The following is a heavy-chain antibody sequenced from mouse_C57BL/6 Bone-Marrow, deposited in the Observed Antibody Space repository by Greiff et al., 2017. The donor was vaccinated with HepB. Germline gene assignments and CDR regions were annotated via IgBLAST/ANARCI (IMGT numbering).Heavy chain of an antibody. D-gene: IGHD2-1*01. V-gene: IGHV14-4*01. CDR1: GFNIKDDY. CDR2: IDPENGDT. Sequence: EVQLQQSGAELVRPGASVKLSCTASGFNIKDDYMHWVKQRPEQGLEWIGWIDPENGDTEYASKFQGKATITADTSSNTAYLQLSSLTSEDTAVYYGTRYYGNSWFAYWGQGTLVTVSA. J-gene: IGHJ3*01. CDR3: TRYYGNSWFAY.